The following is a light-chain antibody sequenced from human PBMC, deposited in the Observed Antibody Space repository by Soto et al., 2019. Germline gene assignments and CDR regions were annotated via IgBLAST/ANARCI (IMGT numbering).Light chain of an antibody. CDR1: QSISSTF. V-gene: IGKV3-20*01. CDR2: GAS. J-gene: IGKJ1*01. CDR3: QQYDNLSWT. Sequence: EVVLTQSPGTLSLSPGESATLSCWAGQSISSTFLNWYQQKPGQAPRLLIYGASSRAPGIPDRFSGSGSGTDFTLTISGLEAEDFAVYYCQQYDNLSWTFGQGTKVEIK.